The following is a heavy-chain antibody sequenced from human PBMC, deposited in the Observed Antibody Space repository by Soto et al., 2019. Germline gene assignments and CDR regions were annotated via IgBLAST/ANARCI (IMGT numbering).Heavy chain of an antibody. Sequence: QVQLQESGPGLVKPSETLSLTCTVSGGSISNYYWSWIRQPPGTGLEWFGNIYYSGSTNYNPSLMSRVTISVDTSKNQCSLKLSSVTAADTAVYYCARRYGYSFDYWGQGTLGTVSS. CDR1: GGSISNYY. V-gene: IGHV4-59*08. CDR3: ARRYGYSFDY. D-gene: IGHD4-17*01. J-gene: IGHJ4*02. CDR2: IYYSGST.